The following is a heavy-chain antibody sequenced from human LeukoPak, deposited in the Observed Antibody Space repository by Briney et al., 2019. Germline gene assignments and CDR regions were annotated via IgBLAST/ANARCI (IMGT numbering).Heavy chain of an antibody. CDR2: IIPIFGTA. V-gene: IGHV1-69*13. CDR1: GGTFSSYA. J-gene: IGHJ1*01. D-gene: IGHD6-13*01. Sequence: GASVKVSCKASGGTFSSYAISWVRQAPGQRLEWMGGIIPIFGTANYAQKFQGRVTITADESTSTAYMELSSLRSEDTAVYYCARDRSSSWYEDFQHWGQGTLVTVSS. CDR3: ARDRSSSWYEDFQH.